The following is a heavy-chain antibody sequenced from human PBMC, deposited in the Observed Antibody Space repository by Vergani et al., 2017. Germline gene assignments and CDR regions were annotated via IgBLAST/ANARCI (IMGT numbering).Heavy chain of an antibody. D-gene: IGHD5-12*01. CDR2: FDPEDGET. V-gene: IGHV1-24*01. Sequence: QVQLVQSGAEVKKPGASVKVSCKVSGYTLTELSMHWVRQAPGKGLEWMGGFDPEDGETIYAQKFQGRVTMTEDTSTDTAYMGLSSLISEDTAMYYCATPRLRFSYYYYYGMDGWSQGTTVTVSS. CDR3: ATPRLRFSYYYYYGMDG. J-gene: IGHJ6*02. CDR1: GYTLTELS.